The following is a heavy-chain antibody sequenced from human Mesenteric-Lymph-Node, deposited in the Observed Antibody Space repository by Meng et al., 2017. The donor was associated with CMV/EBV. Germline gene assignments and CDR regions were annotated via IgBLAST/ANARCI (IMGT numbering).Heavy chain of an antibody. CDR3: ARDRLAAAGDYYYGMDV. Sequence: SETLSLTCTVSGYSISSGYYWGWFRQPPGKGLEWIGYIYYSGSTNYNPSLKSRVTISVDTSKNQFSLKLSSVTAADTAVYYCARDRLAAAGDYYYGMDVWGQGTTVAVSS. V-gene: IGHV4-38-2*02. J-gene: IGHJ6*02. D-gene: IGHD6-13*01. CDR1: GYSISSGYY. CDR2: IYYSGST.